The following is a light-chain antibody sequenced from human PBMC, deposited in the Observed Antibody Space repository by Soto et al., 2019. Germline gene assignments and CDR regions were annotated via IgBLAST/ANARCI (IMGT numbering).Light chain of an antibody. CDR3: MQGLRPMYN. V-gene: IGKV2-28*01. CDR1: QTLLHSNGYTY. Sequence: EIAMTQSPLSLAVTPGEPASISCRSSQTLLHSNGYTYLDWYLQKPGQSPQLLIYLGSNRASGVPDRFSGSGSGTDFTLKISRVEAEDVGIFYCMQGLRPMYNFGQGTKLEIK. J-gene: IGKJ2*01. CDR2: LGS.